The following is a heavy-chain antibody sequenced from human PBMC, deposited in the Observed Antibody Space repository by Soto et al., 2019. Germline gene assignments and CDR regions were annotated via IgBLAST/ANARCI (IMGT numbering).Heavy chain of an antibody. Sequence: GGSLRLSCAASGFTFSSYWMSWVRQAPGKGLEWVATIKQDGSEKYYVDSVKGRFTISRDNAKNSLYLQMNSLRAEDTALYYWSREVSYYDSSGYYYFDYGGQGTLVTVSS. CDR3: SREVSYYDSSGYYYFDY. CDR2: IKQDGSEK. CDR1: GFTFSSYW. V-gene: IGHV3-7*01. D-gene: IGHD3-22*01. J-gene: IGHJ4*03.